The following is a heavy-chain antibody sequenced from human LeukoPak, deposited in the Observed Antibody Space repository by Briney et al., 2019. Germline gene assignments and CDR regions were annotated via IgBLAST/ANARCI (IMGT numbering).Heavy chain of an antibody. CDR1: GYSISSGYY. J-gene: IGHJ4*02. CDR3: ARDWISSGWLGN. D-gene: IGHD6-19*01. V-gene: IGHV4-38-2*02. CDR2: IYHSGST. Sequence: SETLSLTCTVSGYSISSGYYWGWIRQPPGKGLEWIGSIYHSGSTYYNPSLKSRVTISVDTSKNQFSLKLSSVTAADTAVYYCARDWISSGWLGNWGQGTLVTVSS.